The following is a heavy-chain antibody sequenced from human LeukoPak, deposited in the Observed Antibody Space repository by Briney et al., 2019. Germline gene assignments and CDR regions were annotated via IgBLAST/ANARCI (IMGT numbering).Heavy chain of an antibody. CDR1: GFTVSSNS. CDR3: AKDQGEMATIYYFDY. CDR2: IYSDNT. J-gene: IGHJ4*02. V-gene: IGHV3-66*03. Sequence: GGSLRLSCTVSGFTVSSNSMSWVRQAPGKGLEWVSFIYSDNTHYSDSVKGRFTISRDNSKNTLYLQMNSLRAEDTAVYYCAKDQGEMATIYYFDYWGQGTLVTVSS. D-gene: IGHD5-24*01.